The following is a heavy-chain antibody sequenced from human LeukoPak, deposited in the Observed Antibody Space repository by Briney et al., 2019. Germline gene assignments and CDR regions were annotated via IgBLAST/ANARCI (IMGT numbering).Heavy chain of an antibody. J-gene: IGHJ5*02. D-gene: IGHD3-3*01. CDR1: GGSISSQY. CDR3: ARQQTYYDSWGSVDP. V-gene: IGHV4-59*11. Sequence: SETLSLTCTVSGGSISSQYWSWIRQPPGKGLEWIGYIYYSGNTNYNPSLKSRVTFSVDTSKNQFSLKLRSVTAADTAVYYCARQQTYYDSWGSVDPWGQGTLVTVSS. CDR2: IYYSGNT.